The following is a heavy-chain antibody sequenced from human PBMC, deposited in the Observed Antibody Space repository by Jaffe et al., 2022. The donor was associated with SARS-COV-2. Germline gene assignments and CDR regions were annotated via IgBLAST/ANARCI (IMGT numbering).Heavy chain of an antibody. CDR3: ARDSTAESYSGYRHLDY. CDR2: ISAYNGNT. CDR1: GYTFTSYG. Sequence: QVQLVQSGAEVKKPGASVKVSCKASGYTFTSYGISWVRQAPGQGLEWMGWISAYNGNTNYAQKLQGRVTMTTDTSTSTAYMELRSLRSDDTAVYYCARDSTAESYSGYRHLDYWGQGTLVTVSS. V-gene: IGHV1-18*01. D-gene: IGHD5-12*01. J-gene: IGHJ4*02.